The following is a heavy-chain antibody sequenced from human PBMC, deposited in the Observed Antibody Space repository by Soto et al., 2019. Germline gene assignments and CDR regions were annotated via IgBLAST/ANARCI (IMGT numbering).Heavy chain of an antibody. Sequence: QVQLVQSGAEVKKPGSSVKVSCKASGVTFSSYTISWVRQAPGQGLEWMGRIIPILGIANHAQKFPGRVTITAGKSTSTAHMELSSLKSEDTAVYYCARDLAGTTTTIGAFDIGGQGTMFTVSS. V-gene: IGHV1-69*08. D-gene: IGHD1-1*01. CDR3: ARDLAGTTTTIGAFDI. CDR1: GVTFSSYT. J-gene: IGHJ3*02. CDR2: IIPILGIA.